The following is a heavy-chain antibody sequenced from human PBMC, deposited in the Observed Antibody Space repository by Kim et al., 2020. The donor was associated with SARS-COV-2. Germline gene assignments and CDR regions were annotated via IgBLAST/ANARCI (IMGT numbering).Heavy chain of an antibody. J-gene: IGHJ6*02. CDR1: GGTFSSYA. D-gene: IGHD4-17*01. Sequence: SVKVSCKASGGTFSSYAISWVRQAPGQGLEWMGGIIPIFGTANYAQKFQGRVTITADESTSTAYMELSSLRSEDTAVYYCARVTPGGTVTTNYYYGMDVWGQGTTVTVSS. CDR2: IIPIFGTA. CDR3: ARVTPGGTVTTNYYYGMDV. V-gene: IGHV1-69*13.